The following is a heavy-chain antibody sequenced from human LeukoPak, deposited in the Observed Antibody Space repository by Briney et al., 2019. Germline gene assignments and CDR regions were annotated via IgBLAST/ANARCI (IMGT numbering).Heavy chain of an antibody. D-gene: IGHD3-16*01. CDR1: GFTFTSYA. V-gene: IGHV3-23*01. CDR3: AKDAYGAFYFDF. J-gene: IGHJ4*02. CDR2: ISASGGDT. Sequence: GRSLRLSCAASGFTFTSYAMSWVRQAPGKGLEWVSGISASGGDTYYADSVKGRFTISRDSSKNTLFLQMNSLRAEDTAVYYCAKDAYGAFYFDFWGQGTLVTVSS.